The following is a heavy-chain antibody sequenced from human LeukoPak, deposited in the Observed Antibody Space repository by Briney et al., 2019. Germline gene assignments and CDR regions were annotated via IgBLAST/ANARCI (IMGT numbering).Heavy chain of an antibody. CDR2: ISGSDGST. Sequence: GGSLRLSCATSGFTLRNYAMSWVRQAPGKGLEWVSAISGSDGSTYYADSVKGRFTISRDNSKKTLYLQMNSLRAEDTAVYYCAKVGSRSERDSWGQGTLVTVSS. CDR1: GFTLRNYA. D-gene: IGHD6-25*01. CDR3: AKVGSRSERDS. V-gene: IGHV3-23*01. J-gene: IGHJ4*02.